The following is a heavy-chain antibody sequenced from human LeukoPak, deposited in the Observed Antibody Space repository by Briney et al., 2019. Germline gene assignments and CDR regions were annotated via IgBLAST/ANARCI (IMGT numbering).Heavy chain of an antibody. V-gene: IGHV4-39*01. D-gene: IGHD2-15*01. CDR1: GGSISSYY. J-gene: IGHJ4*02. CDR2: IYSGGST. CDR3: ARVVVADFDY. Sequence: PSETLSLTCTVSGGSISSYYWGWIRQPPGKGLDWIGSIYSGGSTYYNPSLKSRVTISVDTSKNQFSLNLRSVTAADTAVYYCARVVVADFDYWGQGTLVTVSS.